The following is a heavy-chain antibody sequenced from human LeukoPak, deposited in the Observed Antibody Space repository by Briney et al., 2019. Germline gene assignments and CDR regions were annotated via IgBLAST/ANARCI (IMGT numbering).Heavy chain of an antibody. CDR2: IYGGSRT. Sequence: PGGSLRLSCAASGFTFRNHAIHWVRQAPGKGLEWVSVIYGGSRTLYSDSVKGRFTISRDISKNTVYLQMSNLRAEDMAVYYCARDRVSSWYYFDYWGQGTLVTVSS. CDR1: GFTFRNHA. J-gene: IGHJ4*02. D-gene: IGHD6-13*01. CDR3: ARDRVSSWYYFDY. V-gene: IGHV3-66*01.